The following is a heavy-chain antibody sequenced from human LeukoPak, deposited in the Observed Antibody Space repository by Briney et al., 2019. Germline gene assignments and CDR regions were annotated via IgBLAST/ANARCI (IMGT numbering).Heavy chain of an antibody. CDR2: IIPIFGTT. Sequence: SSVKVSCKCSGSTFTTYAISWVRQAPGQGLEWMGGIIPIFGTTHYSQKFQGRVTITADESTRTAYMELSSLRSEDTAVYYCARDRPGRYCSRTSCYIASPFDPWGQGTLVTVSS. J-gene: IGHJ5*02. V-gene: IGHV1-69*13. CDR3: ARDRPGRYCSRTSCYIASPFDP. CDR1: GSTFTTYA. D-gene: IGHD2-2*02.